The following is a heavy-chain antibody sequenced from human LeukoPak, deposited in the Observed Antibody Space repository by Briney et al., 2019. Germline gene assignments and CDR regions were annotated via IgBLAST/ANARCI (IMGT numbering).Heavy chain of an antibody. D-gene: IGHD3-9*01. CDR3: ARHALTGYYNVISYYYYMDV. V-gene: IGHV1-18*01. Sequence: ASVKVSCKASGYTFTSYGISWVRQAPGQGLEWMGWISASNGKTDYAQKRQDRVNMTTDTSTSTAYMELRSLRSDDTAVYDCARHALTGYYNVISYYYYMDVWGKGTTVTVSS. J-gene: IGHJ6*03. CDR1: GYTFTSYG. CDR2: ISASNGKT.